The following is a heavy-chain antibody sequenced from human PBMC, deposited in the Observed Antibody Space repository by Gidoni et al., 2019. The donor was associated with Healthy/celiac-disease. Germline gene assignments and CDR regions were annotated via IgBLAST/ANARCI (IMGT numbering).Heavy chain of an antibody. D-gene: IGHD3-3*01. J-gene: IGHJ4*02. V-gene: IGHV3-9*01. Sequence: EVQLVASGGGLVQPGRSLRLSCAASGLTFDDYAMHWVRQAPGKGLEWVSGISWNSGSIGYADSVKGRFTISRDNAKNSLYLQMNSLRAEDTALYYCAKGVSYWSGYPDYWGQGTLVTVFS. CDR3: AKGVSYWSGYPDY. CDR2: ISWNSGSI. CDR1: GLTFDDYA.